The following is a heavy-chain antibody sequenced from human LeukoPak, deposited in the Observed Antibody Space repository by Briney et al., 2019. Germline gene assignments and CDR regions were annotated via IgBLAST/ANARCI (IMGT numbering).Heavy chain of an antibody. D-gene: IGHD3-10*01. CDR1: GYSFTSYW. Sequence: GESLRISCKGSGYSFTSYWISWLRQMPGKGLEWMGRIDPSDSYTNYSPSFQGHVTISADKSISTAYLQWSSLKASDTAMYYCAREYYYGSVGYYGMDVWGQGTTVTVSS. J-gene: IGHJ6*02. CDR2: IDPSDSYT. CDR3: AREYYYGSVGYYGMDV. V-gene: IGHV5-10-1*01.